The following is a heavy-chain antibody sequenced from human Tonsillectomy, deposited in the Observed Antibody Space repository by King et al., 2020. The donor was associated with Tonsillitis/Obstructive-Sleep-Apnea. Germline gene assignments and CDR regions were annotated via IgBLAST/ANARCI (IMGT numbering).Heavy chain of an antibody. D-gene: IGHD5-12*01. CDR2: INPNSGGT. Sequence: VQLVQSGAEVKKPGASVKVSCKASGYSFTGNFMHWVRQAPGQGLEWMGRINPNSGGTNYAQEFQGRVTMTRDTSISTAYMELSRLRSDDTAVYYCARDFEWLRRDYYYYYYMDVWGKGTTVTVSS. V-gene: IGHV1-2*06. CDR1: GYSFTGNF. J-gene: IGHJ6*03. CDR3: ARDFEWLRRDYYYYYYMDV.